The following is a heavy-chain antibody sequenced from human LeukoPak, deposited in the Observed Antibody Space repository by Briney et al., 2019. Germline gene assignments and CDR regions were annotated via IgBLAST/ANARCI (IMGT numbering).Heavy chain of an antibody. Sequence: PSETLFLTCAVYGGSFSGYYWSWIRQHPGKGLEWIGYIYYSGSTYYNPSLKSRVTISVDTSKNQFSLKLSSVTAADTAVYYCARDTPGPGYGMDVWGQGTTVTVSS. J-gene: IGHJ6*02. CDR2: IYYSGST. CDR3: ARDTPGPGYGMDV. D-gene: IGHD2-15*01. CDR1: GGSFSGYY. V-gene: IGHV4-31*11.